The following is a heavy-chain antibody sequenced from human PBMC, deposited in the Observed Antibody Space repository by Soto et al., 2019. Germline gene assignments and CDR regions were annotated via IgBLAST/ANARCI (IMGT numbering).Heavy chain of an antibody. CDR3: ARDSYDSSTYYGMDV. Sequence: ASVKVSCKTSGYTFTGFYMHWVRQAPGQGLEWMGWINPNSGGTNYAQKFQGWVTMTRDTSISTAYMELSRLRSDDTAVYYCARDSYDSSTYYGMDVWGQGTTVTV. V-gene: IGHV1-2*04. CDR1: GYTFTGFY. J-gene: IGHJ6*02. D-gene: IGHD3-22*01. CDR2: INPNSGGT.